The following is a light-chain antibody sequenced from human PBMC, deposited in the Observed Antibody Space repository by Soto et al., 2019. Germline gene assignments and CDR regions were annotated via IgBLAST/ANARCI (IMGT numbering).Light chain of an antibody. CDR3: CSYAGTSTPVL. V-gene: IGLV2-23*02. Sequence: QSALTQPASVSGSPGQSITISCTGTSSDVGSYNVVSWYQHHPGKVPKLMIYEVSKRPSGVSNRFSGSKSGNTASLTISGLQAEDEADCYCCSYAGTSTPVLFGGGTKLTVL. CDR2: EVS. CDR1: SSDVGSYNV. J-gene: IGLJ2*01.